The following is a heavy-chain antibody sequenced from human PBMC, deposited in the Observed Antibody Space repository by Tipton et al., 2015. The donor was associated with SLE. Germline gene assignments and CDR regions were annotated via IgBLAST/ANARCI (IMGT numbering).Heavy chain of an antibody. Sequence: SLRLSCAASGFIFSSYAMSWVRQAPGKGLEWVSAISDTAYYTNYADSVKGRFTISRDNSRNTLSLEMNSLRAEDTAVYYCAKPVGYSGYDSWDYWGQGTLVTVSS. CDR2: ISDTAYYT. J-gene: IGHJ4*02. V-gene: IGHV3-23*01. CDR1: GFIFSSYA. D-gene: IGHD5-12*01. CDR3: AKPVGYSGYDSWDY.